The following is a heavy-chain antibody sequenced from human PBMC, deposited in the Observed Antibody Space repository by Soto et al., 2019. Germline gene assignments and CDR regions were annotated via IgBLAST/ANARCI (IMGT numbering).Heavy chain of an antibody. J-gene: IGHJ1*01. CDR2: FRTGGDDATT. Sequence: RLPFAASGFTFSSYSISGVRQSPGKGLEWVSGFRTGGDDATTYYADSVKGRFTISRDNSKNMLFLQMNSLRAEDTAIYYCAKKANSGPGSQYF. D-gene: IGHD3-10*01. V-gene: IGHV3-23*01. CDR1: GFTFSSYS. CDR3: AKKANSGPGSQYF.